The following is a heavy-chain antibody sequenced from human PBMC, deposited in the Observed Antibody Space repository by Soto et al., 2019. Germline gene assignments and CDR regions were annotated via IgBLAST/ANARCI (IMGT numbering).Heavy chain of an antibody. V-gene: IGHV1-69*13. J-gene: IGHJ4*02. CDR2: IIPIFGTA. Sequence: SVKVSCKASGGTFSSYAISWVRQAPGQGLEWMGGIIPIFGTANYAQKFQGRVTITADESTSTAYMELSSLRSEDTAVYYCACLGYCSGGSCYSAFTFDYWGQGTLVTVSS. CDR3: ACLGYCSGGSCYSAFTFDY. D-gene: IGHD2-15*01. CDR1: GGTFSSYA.